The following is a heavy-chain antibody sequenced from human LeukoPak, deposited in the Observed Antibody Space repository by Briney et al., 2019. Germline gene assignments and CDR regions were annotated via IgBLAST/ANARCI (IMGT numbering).Heavy chain of an antibody. Sequence: GESLKISCKGSGYIFTTYLIGWVRQMPGKGLEWMGVIYPADSDTRYSPSFQGQVTISADKSISTAYLQWSSLKASDTAMYYCARQFKMVTTYDYWGQGTLVTVSS. CDR1: GYIFTTYL. V-gene: IGHV5-51*01. CDR2: IYPADSDT. CDR3: ARQFKMVTTYDY. J-gene: IGHJ4*02. D-gene: IGHD4-11*01.